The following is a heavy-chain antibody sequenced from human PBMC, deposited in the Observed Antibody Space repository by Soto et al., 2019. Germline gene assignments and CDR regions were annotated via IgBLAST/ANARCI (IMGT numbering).Heavy chain of an antibody. CDR3: ARVSHGGNSGVVS. J-gene: IGHJ4*02. D-gene: IGHD2-21*02. CDR1: GYTFTSYG. CDR2: IIPIFGKA. Sequence: GASVKVSCKASGYTFTSYGISWVRQAPGQGLEWMGGIIPIFGKANYAQKFQGRVTITADKSTSTAYMELSSLRSEDTAVYYCARVSHGGNSGVVSWGQGTLVTVSS. V-gene: IGHV1-69*06.